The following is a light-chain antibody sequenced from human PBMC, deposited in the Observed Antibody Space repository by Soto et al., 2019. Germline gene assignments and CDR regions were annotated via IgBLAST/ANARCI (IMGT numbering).Light chain of an antibody. J-gene: IGLJ1*01. CDR1: SSDVGGYNY. CDR2: DVS. Sequence: QSALTQPASVSGSPGQSITTSCSGTSSDVGGYNYVSWYQQHPGKAPKLVIYDVSDRPSGISNRFSGSKSGNTASLTISGLQAEDEADYYCSSYTASITYVFGTGPKVTVL. V-gene: IGLV2-14*03. CDR3: SSYTASITYV.